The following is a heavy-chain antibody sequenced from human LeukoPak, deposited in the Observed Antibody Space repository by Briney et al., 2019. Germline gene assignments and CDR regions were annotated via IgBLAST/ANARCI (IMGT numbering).Heavy chain of an antibody. V-gene: IGHV1-69*13. CDR1: GGTFSSYA. CDR2: IIPIFGTA. Sequence: VASVKVSCKASGGTFSSYAISWVRQAPGQGLEWMGGIIPIFGTANYAQKFHGRVTITADESTSTAYMELSSLRSEDTAVYYCVRRGYSYGLGPFDPWGQGTLVTVSS. D-gene: IGHD5-18*01. J-gene: IGHJ5*02. CDR3: VRRGYSYGLGPFDP.